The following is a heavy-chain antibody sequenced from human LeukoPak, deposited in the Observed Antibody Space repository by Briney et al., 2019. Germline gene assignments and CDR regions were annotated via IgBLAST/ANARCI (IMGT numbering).Heavy chain of an antibody. CDR2: IIPIFGTA. D-gene: IGHD3-10*01. V-gene: IGHV1-69*05. J-gene: IGHJ4*02. CDR1: GGTFSSYA. Sequence: ASVKVSCKASGGTFSSYAISWVRQAPGQGLEWMGRIIPIFGTANYAQKFQGRVTITTDESTSTAYMELSSLRSEDTAVYYRARSYYYGSGSYPDYWGQGTLVTVSS. CDR3: ARSYYYGSGSYPDY.